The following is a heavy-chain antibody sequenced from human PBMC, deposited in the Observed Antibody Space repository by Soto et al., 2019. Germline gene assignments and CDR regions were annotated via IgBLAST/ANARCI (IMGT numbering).Heavy chain of an antibody. V-gene: IGHV1-69*13. J-gene: IGHJ4*02. D-gene: IGHD3-10*01. CDR3: ASRFTDSGSYQRPFDY. Sequence: EASVKVSCKASGYTFTSYGFTWVRQAPGQGLEWMGGIIHIFGTANYAQKFQGRVTITADESTSTAYMELSSLRSEDTAVYYCASRFTDSGSYQRPFDYWGQGTLVTVSS. CDR2: IIHIFGTA. CDR1: GYTFTSYG.